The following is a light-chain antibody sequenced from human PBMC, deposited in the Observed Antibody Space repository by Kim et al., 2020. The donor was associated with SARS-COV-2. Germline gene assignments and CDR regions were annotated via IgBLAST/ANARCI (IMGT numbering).Light chain of an antibody. CDR3: QTWDGAVFV. CDR1: KLGDKT. CDR2: MNS. V-gene: IGLV3-1*01. Sequence: SYELTQPPSVSVSPGQTVTITCSGDKLGDKTASWYQQKPDQSPVLVMYMNSHRPSEIPERFSGSKSGNTATLTISGTHVMDEADYYCQTWDGAVFVFGTGTKVTVL. J-gene: IGLJ1*01.